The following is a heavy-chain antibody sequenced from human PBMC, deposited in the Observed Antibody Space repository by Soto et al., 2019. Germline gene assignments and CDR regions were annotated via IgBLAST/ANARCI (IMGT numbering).Heavy chain of an antibody. D-gene: IGHD4-17*01. J-gene: IGHJ4*02. Sequence: GESLKISCAASGFTFSSYSMNWVRQAPGKGLEWVSSISSSSSYIYYADSVKGRFTISRDNAKNSLYLQMNSLRAEDTAVYYCARDRAVWGYGDYDWAFWGQGTLVTVSS. CDR2: ISSSSSYI. V-gene: IGHV3-21*01. CDR3: ARDRAVWGYGDYDWAF. CDR1: GFTFSSYS.